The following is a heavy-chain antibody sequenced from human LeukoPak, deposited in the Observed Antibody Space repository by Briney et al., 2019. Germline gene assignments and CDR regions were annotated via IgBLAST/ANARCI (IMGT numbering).Heavy chain of an antibody. CDR2: INPNSGGT. CDR1: GYTFSKYA. D-gene: IGHD4-23*01. CDR3: ARAYGGNPSGFDY. J-gene: IGHJ4*02. Sequence: ASVKVSCKASGYTFSKYAMNWARQAPGQGLEWMGWINPNSGGTNYAQKFQGRVTMTRDTSISTAYMELSRLRSDDTAVYYCARAYGGNPSGFDYWGQGTLVTVSS. V-gene: IGHV1-2*02.